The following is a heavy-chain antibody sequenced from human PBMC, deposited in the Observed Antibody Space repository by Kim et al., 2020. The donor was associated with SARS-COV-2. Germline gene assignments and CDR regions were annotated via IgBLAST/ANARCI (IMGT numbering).Heavy chain of an antibody. CDR3: ARGRGYTYGFYE. V-gene: IGHV3-30-3*01. Sequence: GGSLRLSFAASGFSVSNYGMHWVRQAPGKGLEWVTVMSFDGGTIFYADSVKGRFTISRDNSKNTLYLQMNSLKTDDTAVYYCARGRGYTYGFYEWGKGTQVTVSS. D-gene: IGHD5-18*01. J-gene: IGHJ4*02. CDR1: GFSVSNYG. CDR2: MSFDGGTI.